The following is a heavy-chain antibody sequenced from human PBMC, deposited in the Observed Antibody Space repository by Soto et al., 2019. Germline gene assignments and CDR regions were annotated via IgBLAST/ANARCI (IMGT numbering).Heavy chain of an antibody. D-gene: IGHD6-6*01. Sequence: GGSLRLSCAASGFTFSSYGMHWVRQAPGRGLEWVSIISGNGGSTYYAASVKGRFTISRDNTKNTLYLQMDSLTAEDTAVYYCAKGSEFSNSYTLDFDFWGQGALVTVSS. V-gene: IGHV3-23*01. CDR3: AKGSEFSNSYTLDFDF. J-gene: IGHJ4*02. CDR1: GFTFSSYG. CDR2: ISGNGGST.